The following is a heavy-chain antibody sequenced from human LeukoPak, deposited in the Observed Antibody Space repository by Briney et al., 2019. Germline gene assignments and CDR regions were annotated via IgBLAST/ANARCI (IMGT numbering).Heavy chain of an antibody. V-gene: IGHV3-23*01. J-gene: IGHJ4*02. Sequence: GSLRLSCAASGFTFTSYAMSWVRQAPGKGLEWVSVISGSGGSTYYADSVKGRFTISRDNSKNTLYLQMSSLRAEDTAVYYCAKPLYYDSSAYWYYFDYWGQGTLVTVSS. D-gene: IGHD3-22*01. CDR1: GFTFTSYA. CDR2: ISGSGGST. CDR3: AKPLYYDSSAYWYYFDY.